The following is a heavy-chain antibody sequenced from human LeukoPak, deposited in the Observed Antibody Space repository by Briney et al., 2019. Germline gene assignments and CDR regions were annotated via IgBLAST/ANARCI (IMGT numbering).Heavy chain of an antibody. V-gene: IGHV3-21*01. J-gene: IGHJ4*02. CDR3: ARSGSGYDPSFDY. Sequence: PGRSLRLSCAASGFTFSSYGMHWVRQAPGKGLEWVSSISSSSSYIYYADSVKGRFTISRDNAKNSLYLQMNSLRAEDTAVYYCARSGSGYDPSFDYWGQGTLVTVSS. D-gene: IGHD5-12*01. CDR1: GFTFSSYG. CDR2: ISSSSSYI.